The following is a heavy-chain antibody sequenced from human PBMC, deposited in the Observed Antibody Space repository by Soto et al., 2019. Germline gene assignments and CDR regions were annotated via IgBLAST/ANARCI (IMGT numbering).Heavy chain of an antibody. V-gene: IGHV2-5*02. CDR3: AHIDPEIVTVGGHGGFDY. Sequence: QITLKESGPTLVRPPQTLTLTCTFSGFSLTSGVGVGWIRQPPGKALEWLALIYWDDDKRYSPSLKNRLTITKDTSENQWVLTMPNVGPVDTATYFCAHIDPEIVTVGGHGGFDYWGQGTLVTVSS. D-gene: IGHD5-12*01. CDR1: GFSLTSGVG. CDR2: IYWDDDK. J-gene: IGHJ4*02.